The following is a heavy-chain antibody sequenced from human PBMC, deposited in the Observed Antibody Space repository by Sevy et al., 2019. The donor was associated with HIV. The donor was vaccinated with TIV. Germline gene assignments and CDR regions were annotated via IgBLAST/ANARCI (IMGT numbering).Heavy chain of an antibody. CDR2: ISGSGGST. CDR1: GFTFSSYA. V-gene: IGHV3-23*01. CDR3: AKDTVFGSSSAYYYGMDV. Sequence: GGSLRLSCAASGFTFSSYAMSWVRQAPGKGLEWVSAISGSGGSTYYADSVKGRFTISRDNSKNTLYLQMNSLRAEDTAVYYCAKDTVFGSSSAYYYGMDVWGQGTTVTVSS. J-gene: IGHJ6*02. D-gene: IGHD6-6*01.